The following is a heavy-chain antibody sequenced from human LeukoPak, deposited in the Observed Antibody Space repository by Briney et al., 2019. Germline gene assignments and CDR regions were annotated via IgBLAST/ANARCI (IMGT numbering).Heavy chain of an antibody. CDR1: GFTFSSYS. V-gene: IGHV3-21*01. D-gene: IGHD1-26*01. CDR2: ISSSSSYI. J-gene: IGHJ3*02. Sequence: NTGGSLRLSCAASGFTFSSYSMNWVRQAPGKGLEWVLSISSSSSYIYYADSVKGRFTISRDNAKNSLYLQMNSLRAEDTAVYYCARDEGGGAFDIWGQGTMVTVSS. CDR3: ARDEGGGAFDI.